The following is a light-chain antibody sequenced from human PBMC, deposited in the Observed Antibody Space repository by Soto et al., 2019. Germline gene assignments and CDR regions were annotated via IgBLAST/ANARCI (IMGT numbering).Light chain of an antibody. J-gene: IGLJ2*01. CDR1: SGHSSYA. CDR2: LNSDGSH. Sequence: QPVLTQSPSASASLGASVKLTCTLSSGHSSYAIAWHQQQSEKGPRYLMSLNSDGSHSKGDAIPDRFSGSSSGAERYLTISSLQSEDEADYYCQTWGTGFHVVFGGGTKVTVL. CDR3: QTWGTGFHVV. V-gene: IGLV4-69*01.